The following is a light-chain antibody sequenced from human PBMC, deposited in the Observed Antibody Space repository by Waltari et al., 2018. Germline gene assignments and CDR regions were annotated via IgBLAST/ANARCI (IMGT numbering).Light chain of an antibody. V-gene: IGKV3-11*01. CDR1: QSVSNL. Sequence: EIVLTQSPATLSLSPGERATLSCRASQSVSNLLGWYQQKPGQAPRLLIYDASNRTTGMPARFSGSGSGTDFTLTISSLEPEDFAIYYCQHRRNWPWTFGQGTRVEIK. CDR2: DAS. J-gene: IGKJ1*01. CDR3: QHRRNWPWT.